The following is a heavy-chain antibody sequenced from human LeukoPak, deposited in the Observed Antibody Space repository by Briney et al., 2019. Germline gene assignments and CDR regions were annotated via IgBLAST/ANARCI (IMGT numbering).Heavy chain of an antibody. J-gene: IGHJ6*02. CDR1: GYTFTGYY. Sequence: GASVKVSCKASGYTFTGYYMHWVRQAPGQGLEWMGWINPNSGGTNYAQKFQGRVTMTRDTSISTAYMEVSRLRSDDTAVYYCARSLLWGRMDTPGMDVWGQGTTVTVSS. D-gene: IGHD2/OR15-2a*01. CDR3: ARSLLWGRMDTPGMDV. V-gene: IGHV1-2*02. CDR2: INPNSGGT.